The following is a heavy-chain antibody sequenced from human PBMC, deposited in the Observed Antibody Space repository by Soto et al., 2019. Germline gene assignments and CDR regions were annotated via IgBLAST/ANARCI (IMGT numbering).Heavy chain of an antibody. J-gene: IGHJ4*02. CDR1: GGSISSPNFY. V-gene: IGHV4-31*03. CDR3: AREFYYDSSGIGFDS. Sequence: SETLSLTCTVSGGSISSPNFYWSWIRQHPGKGLEWIGHIYYNGTTYYNPTLKSRVSISVDTSKNQFSLKLSSVTAADTAIYYCAREFYYDSSGIGFDSWGQGTLVTVSS. CDR2: IYYNGTT. D-gene: IGHD3-22*01.